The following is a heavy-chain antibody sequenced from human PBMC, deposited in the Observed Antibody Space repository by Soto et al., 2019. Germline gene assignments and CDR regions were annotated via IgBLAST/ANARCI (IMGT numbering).Heavy chain of an antibody. CDR1: GFSITSSGVT. CDR3: APSGYIFGLGAFDT. Sequence: QITLKESGPTLVKPTQTLTLTCTFSGFSITSSGVTVGWIRQPPGKALEWLALIDWNDDKRYSPSLKSRLTTTNDNSKNLVVLTMTNISPVDTGRYFRAPSGYIFGLGAFDTWGQGTLVTVSS. J-gene: IGHJ4*02. V-gene: IGHV2-5*01. CDR2: IDWNDDK. D-gene: IGHD5-18*01.